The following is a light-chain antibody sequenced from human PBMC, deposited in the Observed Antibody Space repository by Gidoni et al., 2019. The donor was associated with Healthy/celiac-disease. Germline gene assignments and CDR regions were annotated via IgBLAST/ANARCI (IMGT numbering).Light chain of an antibody. CDR1: QDISNY. Sequence: DIQMTQSPSSLSASVGDRVTITCQASQDISNYLNWYQQKPGKAPKLLIYEASHLETGVPSRFSGSGSGTDFTFTISSLQPEDIATYYCQQYDNLPYTFXQXTKLXIK. CDR2: EAS. V-gene: IGKV1-33*01. CDR3: QQYDNLPYT. J-gene: IGKJ2*01.